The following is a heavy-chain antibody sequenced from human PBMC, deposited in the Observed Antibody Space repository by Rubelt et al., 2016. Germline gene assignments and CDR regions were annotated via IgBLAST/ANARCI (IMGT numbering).Heavy chain of an antibody. Sequence: GKGLEWVSVIYSGGSTYYADSVKGRFTISRDNSKNTLYLRMNSLRAEDTAVYYCAREFLGPQFGEVFRGWFDPWGQGTLVTVSS. D-gene: IGHD3-10*01. V-gene: IGHV3-53*01. J-gene: IGHJ5*02. CDR3: AREFLGPQFGEVFRGWFDP. CDR2: IYSGGST.